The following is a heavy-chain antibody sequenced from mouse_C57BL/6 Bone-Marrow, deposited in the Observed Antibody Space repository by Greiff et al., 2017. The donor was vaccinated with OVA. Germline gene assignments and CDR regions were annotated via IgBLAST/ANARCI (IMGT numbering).Heavy chain of an antibody. CDR3: AKDYYDSSYWYFDV. CDR1: GYSFTDYN. J-gene: IGHJ1*03. Sequence: VQLQQSGPELVKPGASVKISCTASGYSFTDYNMNWVKQSNGKSLEWIGVINPNYGTTSYNQKFKGKATLTVDQSSSTAYMQHNSLTSVDSAVYYCAKDYYDSSYWYFDVWGTGTTVTVSS. V-gene: IGHV1-39*01. CDR2: INPNYGTT. D-gene: IGHD1-1*01.